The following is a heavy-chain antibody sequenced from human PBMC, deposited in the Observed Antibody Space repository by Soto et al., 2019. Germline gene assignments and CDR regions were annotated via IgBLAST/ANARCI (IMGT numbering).Heavy chain of an antibody. CDR2: IYYSGST. Sequence: KPSETLSLTCTVSGGSISSSSYYWGWTRQPPGKGLEWIGSIYYSGSTYYNPSLKSRVTISVDTSKNQFSLKLSSVTAADTAVYYCATTYYYDSSGFDYWGQGTLVTVSS. CDR3: ATTYYYDSSGFDY. J-gene: IGHJ4*02. V-gene: IGHV4-39*01. CDR1: GGSISSSSYY. D-gene: IGHD3-22*01.